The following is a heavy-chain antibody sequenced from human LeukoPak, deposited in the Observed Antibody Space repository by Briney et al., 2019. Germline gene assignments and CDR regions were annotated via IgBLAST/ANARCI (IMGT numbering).Heavy chain of an antibody. CDR3: AKAGDSSGYYPYYFDY. V-gene: IGHV3-30*02. D-gene: IGHD3-22*01. Sequence: GGSLRLSCAASGFTFSSYGMHWVRQAPGKGLEWVAFIRYDGSNKYYADSVKGRFTISRDNSKNTLYLQMNSLRAEDTAVYYCAKAGDSSGYYPYYFDYWGQGTLVTVSS. CDR1: GFTFSSYG. J-gene: IGHJ4*02. CDR2: IRYDGSNK.